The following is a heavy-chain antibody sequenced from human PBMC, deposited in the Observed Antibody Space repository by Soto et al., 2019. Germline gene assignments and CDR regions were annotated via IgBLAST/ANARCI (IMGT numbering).Heavy chain of an antibody. D-gene: IGHD2-21*02. Sequence: QVQLVQSGAEVKKPGSSVKVSCKASGGTFSSYTFSWVRQAPGQGLEWMGRIIPILGIANYAQKFQGRVTITADKSTSTAYMELSSLRSEDTAVYYCARQAYCGGDCYSAFDYWGQGTLVTVSS. J-gene: IGHJ4*02. CDR2: IIPILGIA. CDR1: GGTFSSYT. CDR3: ARQAYCGGDCYSAFDY. V-gene: IGHV1-69*02.